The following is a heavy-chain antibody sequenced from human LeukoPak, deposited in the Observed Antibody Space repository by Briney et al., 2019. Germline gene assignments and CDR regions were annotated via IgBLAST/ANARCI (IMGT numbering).Heavy chain of an antibody. CDR2: ISGSGGST. J-gene: IGHJ2*01. Sequence: GGSLRLSCAASGFTFSSNGMSWVRQAPGKGLEWVSAISGSGGSTHYADSAKGPFTISRDNTKNTLYLQMNSLRAQDTGVYYCAKVTIVAIPDDYFLVREGWYFDLWGRGTLVTVSS. CDR1: GFTFSSNG. D-gene: IGHD2-21*01. V-gene: IGHV3-23*01. CDR3: AKVTIVAIPDDYFLVREGWYFDL.